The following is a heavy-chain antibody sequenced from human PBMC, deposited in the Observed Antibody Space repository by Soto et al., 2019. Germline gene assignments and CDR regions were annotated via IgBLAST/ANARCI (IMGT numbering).Heavy chain of an antibody. Sequence: EVQLLESGGGLVQPGGSLRLSCAASGFTFSSLAMDWVRQAPGKGLEWVSVIDYSGGTTYYTDSVKGRFTISRDNSKKMLYLQMNSLRAEDKAVYYCAKHATRTSGWYYFDYWGQGALVTVSS. CDR1: GFTFSSLA. CDR2: IDYSGGTT. D-gene: IGHD6-19*01. CDR3: AKHATRTSGWYYFDY. J-gene: IGHJ4*02. V-gene: IGHV3-23*01.